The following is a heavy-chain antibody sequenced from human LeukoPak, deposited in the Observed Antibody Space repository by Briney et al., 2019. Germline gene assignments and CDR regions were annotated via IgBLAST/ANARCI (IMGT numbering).Heavy chain of an antibody. D-gene: IGHD2-2*01. CDR3: VREGYCSSTSCYPHWFDP. CDR1: GYTFTSYG. Sequence: GASVKVSCKASGYTFTSYGISWVRQAPGQGLEWMGWISAYNGNTNCAQKLQGRVTMTTDTSTSTAYMELRSLRSDDTAVYYCVREGYCSSTSCYPHWFDPWGQGTLVTVSS. V-gene: IGHV1-18*01. CDR2: ISAYNGNT. J-gene: IGHJ5*02.